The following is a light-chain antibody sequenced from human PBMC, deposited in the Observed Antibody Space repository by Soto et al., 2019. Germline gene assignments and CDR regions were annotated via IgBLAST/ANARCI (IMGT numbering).Light chain of an antibody. CDR3: QQSYSTPIT. J-gene: IGKJ5*01. CDR1: RTIDNY. CDR2: GSS. V-gene: IGKV1-39*01. Sequence: IQMTQSPSSLSASVGDRVTIACRASRTIDNYLNWYQQKPGRAPELLIYGSSRLKSRVPFRFSGSGSGTECTLTISSLQPEDFATYYCQQSYSTPITLGQGTRLEI.